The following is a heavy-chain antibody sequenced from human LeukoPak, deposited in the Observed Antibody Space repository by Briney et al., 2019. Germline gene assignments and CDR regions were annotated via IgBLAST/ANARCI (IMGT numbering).Heavy chain of an antibody. Sequence: GGSLRLSCAVSGFTFDDYAMHWVRQVPGKGLEWVSGINWNSDSIGYADSVKGRLTTSRDNAKNSLYLQMNSLRAEDTAFYYCAINGGGDSGYGNFDYWGQGTLVTVSS. CDR3: AINGGGDSGYGNFDY. CDR2: INWNSDSI. V-gene: IGHV3-9*01. CDR1: GFTFDDYA. D-gene: IGHD5-12*01. J-gene: IGHJ4*02.